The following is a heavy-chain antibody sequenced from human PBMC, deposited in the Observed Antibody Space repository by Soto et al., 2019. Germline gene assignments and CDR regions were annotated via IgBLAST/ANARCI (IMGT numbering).Heavy chain of an antibody. J-gene: IGHJ4*02. CDR3: ARGVAGGREEGVYFDY. CDR1: GGSIGSSDHY. CDR2: IHDIGKI. V-gene: IGHV4-30-4*01. Sequence: SETLSLTCTVSGGSIGSSDHYWSWIRHPPGKGLEWIGYIHDIGKIYYNPSLKGRPSISVDTSKNQFSLRLSSVTAADTAVYYCARGVAGGREEGVYFDYWGQGTLLTLSS. D-gene: IGHD1-26*01.